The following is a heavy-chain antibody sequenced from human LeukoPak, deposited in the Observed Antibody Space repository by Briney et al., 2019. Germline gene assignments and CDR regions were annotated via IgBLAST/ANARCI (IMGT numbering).Heavy chain of an antibody. CDR2: INSDGRST. D-gene: IGHD2-21*01. V-gene: IGHV3-74*01. J-gene: IGHJ4*02. CDR3: VRDVWGDRDGFFEY. Sequence: GGSLRLSCAASGFTFSSYWMHWVRRAPGKGLVWVSRINSDGRSTSYADSVTGRFTMSRDNAKNTLYLQMNSLRAEDTAVYYCVRDVWGDRDGFFEYWGQGTLVTVSS. CDR1: GFTFSSYW.